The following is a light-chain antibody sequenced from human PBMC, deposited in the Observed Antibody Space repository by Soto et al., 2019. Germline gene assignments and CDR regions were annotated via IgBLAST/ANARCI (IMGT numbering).Light chain of an antibody. CDR2: YDD. CDR1: SSNIGNNA. Sequence: QSVLTQPPSVSEAPRQRVTISCSGSSSNIGNNAVNWYQQLPGKAPKLLIYYDDLLPSGVSDRFSGSKSGTSASLAISGLQSEDEADYYCAAWDDSLNGPYVFGTGNKVTVL. CDR3: AAWDDSLNGPYV. J-gene: IGLJ1*01. V-gene: IGLV1-36*01.